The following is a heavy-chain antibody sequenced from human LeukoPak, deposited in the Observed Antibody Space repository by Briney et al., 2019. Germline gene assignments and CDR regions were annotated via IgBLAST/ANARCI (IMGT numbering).Heavy chain of an antibody. D-gene: IGHD2-21*02. Sequence: PGGSLRLSCAASGFTFSDYYMSWIRQAPGKGLEWVSYISSSGSTIYYADSVKGRFTISRDNAKNSLYLQMNSLRAEDTAVYYCARAPPPPYCGGDCYPNGAFDIWGQGTMVTVSS. V-gene: IGHV3-11*04. CDR1: GFTFSDYY. CDR3: ARAPPPPYCGGDCYPNGAFDI. J-gene: IGHJ3*02. CDR2: ISSSGSTI.